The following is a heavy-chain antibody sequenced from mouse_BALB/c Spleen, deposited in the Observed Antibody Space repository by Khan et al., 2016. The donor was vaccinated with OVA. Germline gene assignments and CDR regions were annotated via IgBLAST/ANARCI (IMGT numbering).Heavy chain of an antibody. V-gene: IGHV1S137*01. CDR3: ARSFMTPASLYAMDY. Sequence: QVRLQQSGAELVRPGVSVKISCKGSGYTFTDYTIHWVKQSHAKSLEWIGVISTYYGDATYNQKFKDKATMTVDKSSNTAYMELARLTSDDSAIYYCARSFMTPASLYAMDYWGQGTSVTVSS. CDR1: GYTFTDYT. CDR2: ISTYYGDA. D-gene: IGHD1-1*01. J-gene: IGHJ4*01.